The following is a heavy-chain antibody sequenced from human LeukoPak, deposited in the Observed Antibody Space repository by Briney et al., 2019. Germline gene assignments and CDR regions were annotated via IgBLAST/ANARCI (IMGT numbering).Heavy chain of an antibody. CDR2: IRDSDGNT. CDR1: GFTFSSYA. CDR3: AKSEPLAHNSMDV. J-gene: IGHJ6*02. Sequence: GGSLRLSCAASGFTFSSYAMNWVRQAPGKGLEWVSDIRDSDGNTNYADSVKGRFTISRDNSKNTLYLQMNSLRADDTAVYYCAKSEPLAHNSMDVWGQGTTVTVSS. D-gene: IGHD1-1*01. V-gene: IGHV3-23*01.